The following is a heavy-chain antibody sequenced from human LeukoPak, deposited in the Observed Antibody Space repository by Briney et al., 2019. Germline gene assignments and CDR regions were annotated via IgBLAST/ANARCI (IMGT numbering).Heavy chain of an antibody. J-gene: IGHJ4*02. CDR3: AREDGYCSGGNCYSYFDS. CDR2: IKKTGTET. CDR1: GFTFSSYA. V-gene: IGHV3-7*01. Sequence: PGGSLRLSCAASGFTFSSYAMSWVRQAPGKGLEWVAYIKKTGTETYYVDSVKGRFTITRDNTRNSLFLQMHSLRAEDTAVYFCAREDGYCSGGNCYSYFDSWGQGTLVTVSS. D-gene: IGHD2-15*01.